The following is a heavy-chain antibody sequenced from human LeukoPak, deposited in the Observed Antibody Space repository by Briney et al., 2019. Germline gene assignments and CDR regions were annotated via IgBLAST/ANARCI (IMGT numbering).Heavy chain of an antibody. CDR2: MNPNGGNT. D-gene: IGHD3-22*01. J-gene: IGHJ6*02. V-gene: IGHV1-8*01. Sequence: GDSVTVSCRASGYTFTSDDINWVRQATGQGLEWMGWMNPNGGNTGYAQKFQGRVTMTRNTSISTAYMELSSLRSEDTAVYYCARKGYYYDSSGYYYYYYGMDVWGQGTTVTVSS. CDR1: GYTFTSDD. CDR3: ARKGYYYDSSGYYYYYYGMDV.